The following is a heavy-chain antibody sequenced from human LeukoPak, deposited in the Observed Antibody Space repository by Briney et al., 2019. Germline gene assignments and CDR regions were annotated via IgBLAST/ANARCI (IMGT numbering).Heavy chain of an antibody. Sequence: ASVKVSCKASGGTFSSYAISWVRQAPGQGLEWMGGIIPIFGTANYAQKFQGRVTITADESTSTAYMELSSLRSEDTAVYYCARRDYDLNWFDPWGQGTLVTVSS. D-gene: IGHD3-3*01. V-gene: IGHV1-69*13. CDR2: IIPIFGTA. J-gene: IGHJ5*02. CDR1: GGTFSSYA. CDR3: ARRDYDLNWFDP.